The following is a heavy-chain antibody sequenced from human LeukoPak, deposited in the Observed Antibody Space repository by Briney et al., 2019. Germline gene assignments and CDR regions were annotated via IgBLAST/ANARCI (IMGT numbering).Heavy chain of an antibody. Sequence: GGSLRLSCAASGFTFSSYWMSWVRQAPGKGLEWVATIKDDGSDKYYVDSVKGRFTISRDNAKNSLYLQMNSLRAEDTAVYYCARDRLRFGTKGAKGFDPWGQGTLVTVSS. V-gene: IGHV3-7*03. CDR2: IKDDGSDK. CDR1: GFTFSSYW. J-gene: IGHJ5*02. CDR3: ARDRLRFGTKGAKGFDP. D-gene: IGHD3-10*01.